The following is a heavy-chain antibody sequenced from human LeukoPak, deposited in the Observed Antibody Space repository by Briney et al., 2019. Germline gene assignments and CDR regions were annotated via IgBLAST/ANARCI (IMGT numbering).Heavy chain of an antibody. J-gene: IGHJ4*02. CDR1: GFTFYSYW. CDR3: ARDEPTVTTGPPVGS. V-gene: IGHV3-74*01. D-gene: IGHD4-17*01. Sequence: GGSLRLSCAASGFTFYSYWMHWVRQAPGKGLVWVSRINGDGSTSNYADSVKGRFTISRDNAKNTLYLQMHSLRAEDTAVYYCARDEPTVTTGPPVGSWGQGTLVTVSS. CDR2: INGDGSTS.